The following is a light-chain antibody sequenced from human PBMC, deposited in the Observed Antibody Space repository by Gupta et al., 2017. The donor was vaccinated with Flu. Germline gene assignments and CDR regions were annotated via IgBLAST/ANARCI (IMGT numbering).Light chain of an antibody. V-gene: IGLV1-44*01. CDR1: SSNIGSNT. CDR3: AAWDDSLNGWV. J-gene: IGLJ3*02. CDR2: SNN. Sequence: QSVPTQPPSASGTPGQRFTISCSGSSSNIGSNTVNWYQQLPGTAPKLLIYSNNQRPSGVPDRFSGSKSGTSASLAISGLQSEDEADYYCAAWDDSLNGWVFGGGTKLTVL.